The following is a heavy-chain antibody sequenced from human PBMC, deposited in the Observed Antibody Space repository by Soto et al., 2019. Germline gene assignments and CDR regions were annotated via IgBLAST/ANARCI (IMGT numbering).Heavy chain of an antibody. CDR1: GGSIISDGYS. CDR3: VRRSPEDAFDI. J-gene: IGHJ3*02. CDR2: IYEGGNT. Sequence: QLQLQESGSGLVKPSRTLSLTCAVSGGSIISDGYSWSWIRQPPGKGLQWIGHIYEGGNTYYTPSLESRVAISTDKSKNQFSLRLSSVTAADTAVYYCVRRSPEDAFDIWGQGTMVTVSP. V-gene: IGHV4-30-2*01.